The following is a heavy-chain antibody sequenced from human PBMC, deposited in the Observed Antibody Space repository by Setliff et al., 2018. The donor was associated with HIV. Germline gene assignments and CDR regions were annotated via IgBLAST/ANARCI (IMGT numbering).Heavy chain of an antibody. CDR1: GDSINSANSY. J-gene: IGHJ4*02. V-gene: IGHV4-39*01. D-gene: IGHD3-22*01. Sequence: SETLSLTCAVYGDSINSANSYWGWIRQPPGKGLEWVATVYNTGRTFYNPSLQNRFTISIDTSRHQFSLKLSSVTAADTAVYYCARRPLSYYDSSGLPSYYFDYWGQGTLVTVS. CDR2: VYNTGRT. CDR3: ARRPLSYYDSSGLPSYYFDY.